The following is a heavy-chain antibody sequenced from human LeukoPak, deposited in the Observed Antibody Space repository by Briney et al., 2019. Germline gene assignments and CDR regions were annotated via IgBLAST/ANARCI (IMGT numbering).Heavy chain of an antibody. J-gene: IGHJ6*03. CDR1: GYSISSGYY. CDR2: IYYTGNT. D-gene: IGHD2-21*02. CDR3: ARIYCGGDCRGYYYHYYMDV. V-gene: IGHV4-38-2*02. Sequence: SETLSLTCTVSGYSISSGYYWGWIRQPPGKGLEWIGSIYYTGNTYYNASLKSRVTISIDTSKNQISLRLTSVTAADTAVYYCARIYCGGDCRGYYYHYYMDVWGKGTTVTISS.